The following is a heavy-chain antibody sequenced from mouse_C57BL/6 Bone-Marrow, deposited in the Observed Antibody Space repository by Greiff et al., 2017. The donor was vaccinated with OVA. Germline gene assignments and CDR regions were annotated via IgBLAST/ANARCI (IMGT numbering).Heavy chain of an antibody. V-gene: IGHV14-4*01. CDR1: GFNIKDDY. CDR3: TAYYSNYVAY. CDR2: IDPENGDT. D-gene: IGHD2-5*01. J-gene: IGHJ3*01. Sequence: EVQLQQSGAELVRPGASVKLSCTASGFNIKDDYMHWVKQRPEQGLEWIGWIDPENGDTEYASKFQGKATIPADTSSNTAYLQLSSLTSEDTAVYYCTAYYSNYVAYWGKGTLVTVSA.